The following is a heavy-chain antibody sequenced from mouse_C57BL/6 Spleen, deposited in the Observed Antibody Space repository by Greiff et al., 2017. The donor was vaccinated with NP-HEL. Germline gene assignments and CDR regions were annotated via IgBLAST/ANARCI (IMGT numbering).Heavy chain of an antibody. J-gene: IGHJ2*01. D-gene: IGHD1-2*01. CDR2: ISYSGST. CDR1: GYSITSGYG. Sequence: EVQLVESGPGLVKPSQSLSLTCTVTGYSITSGYGWNWIRQFPGNKLEWMGYISYSGSTNYNPSLKSRISITRDTSKNQSFLQFNSLTTEDTATYYCARTARIKYWGQGTTLTVSS. CDR3: ARTARIKY. V-gene: IGHV3-2*02.